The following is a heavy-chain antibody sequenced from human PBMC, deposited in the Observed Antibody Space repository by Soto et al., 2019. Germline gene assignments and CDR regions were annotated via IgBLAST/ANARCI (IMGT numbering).Heavy chain of an antibody. CDR1: GYTFTSYG. V-gene: IGHV1-18*01. CDR2: ISAYNGNT. CDR3: ARVQSGYAFAY. J-gene: IGHJ4*02. D-gene: IGHD5-12*01. Sequence: QVQLVQSGAEVKKPGASVKVSCKASGYTFTSYGINWVRQAPGQGLEWMGWISAYNGNTHYAQKLQGRVTMTTDTSTSTAYVERRSLRSDDTAVDYCARVQSGYAFAYWGQGTLVTVSS.